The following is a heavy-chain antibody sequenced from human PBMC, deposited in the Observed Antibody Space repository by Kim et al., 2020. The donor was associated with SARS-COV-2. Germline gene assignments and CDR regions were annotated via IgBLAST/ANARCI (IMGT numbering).Heavy chain of an antibody. CDR1: GFTVSSNY. CDR3: ARDFSSTFDY. CDR2: IYSAGST. D-gene: IGHD6-13*01. J-gene: IGHJ4*02. Sequence: GGSLRLSCAASGFTVSSNYMSWLRQAPGKGLEWVSVIYSAGSTYSADSVKGRFTISRDNSKNTLYLQMNSLRAEDTAVYYCARDFSSTFDYWGQGTLVTVSS. V-gene: IGHV3-66*01.